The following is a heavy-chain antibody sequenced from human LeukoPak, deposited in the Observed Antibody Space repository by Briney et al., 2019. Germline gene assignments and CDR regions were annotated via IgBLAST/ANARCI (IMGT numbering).Heavy chain of an antibody. Sequence: PGGSLRLSCAASGFTFSSYAMSWVRQAPGKVLEWVSAISCSGGSTYYADALKGRFTISRDNSKNTLYLQMNSLRAEDTAVYYCARDNDSSGATLGDFDIWGQGTMVTVSS. V-gene: IGHV3-23*01. CDR2: ISCSGGST. J-gene: IGHJ3*02. CDR3: ARDNDSSGATLGDFDI. D-gene: IGHD3-22*01. CDR1: GFTFSSYA.